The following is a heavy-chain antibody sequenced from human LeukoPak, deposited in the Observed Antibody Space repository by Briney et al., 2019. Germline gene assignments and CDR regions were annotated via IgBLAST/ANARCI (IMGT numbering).Heavy chain of an antibody. D-gene: IGHD3-22*01. J-gene: IGHJ4*02. CDR2: IKSKTDGGTT. CDR1: GFTFSNAW. Sequence: GGSLRLSCAASGFTFSNAWMSWVRQAPGKGLEWVGRIKSKTDGGTTDYAAPVKGRFTISRDDSKNTLYLQMNSLKTEDTAVYYCTTNYYYDSSGYYNLNFDYWGQGTLVTVSS. CDR3: TTNYYYDSSGYYNLNFDY. V-gene: IGHV3-15*01.